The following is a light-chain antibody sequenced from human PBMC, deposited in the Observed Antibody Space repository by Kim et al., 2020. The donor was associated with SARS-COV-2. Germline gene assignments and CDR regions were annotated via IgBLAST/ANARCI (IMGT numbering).Light chain of an antibody. J-gene: IGKJ2*01. Sequence: VSPGERATLSCRASQSVSNNLAWYQPKPGQAPSLLIYGASTRATGVPARFSGSGSGTEFTLTISSLQSEDFAVYYCQQYNNWPPYTFGQGTKLEI. V-gene: IGKV3-15*01. CDR3: QQYNNWPPYT. CDR2: GAS. CDR1: QSVSNN.